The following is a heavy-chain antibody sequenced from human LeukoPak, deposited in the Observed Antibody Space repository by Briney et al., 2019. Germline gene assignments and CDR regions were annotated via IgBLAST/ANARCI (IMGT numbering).Heavy chain of an antibody. Sequence: GRSLRLSCAASGFTFSSYAMHWVRQAPGKGLEWVAVISYDGSNKYYADSVKGRFTISRDNSKNTLYLQMNSLRAEDTAVYYCARGFTIPAGEGYYFDYWGQGTLVTVSS. CDR2: ISYDGSNK. D-gene: IGHD3-3*01. CDR1: GFTFSSYA. J-gene: IGHJ4*02. CDR3: ARGFTIPAGEGYYFDY. V-gene: IGHV3-30-3*01.